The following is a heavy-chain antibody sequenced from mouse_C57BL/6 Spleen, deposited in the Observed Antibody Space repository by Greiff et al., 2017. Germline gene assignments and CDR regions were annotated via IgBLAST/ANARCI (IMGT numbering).Heavy chain of an antibody. CDR3: AREGDYYGSRAFAY. D-gene: IGHD1-1*01. CDR2: SGPGSGST. CDR1: GYTFTDYY. Sequence: VQLQESGAELVKPGASVKISCKASGYTFTDYYINWVKQRPGQGLEWIGKSGPGSGSTYYNEKFKGKATLTADKSSSTADMQLSSLTSEDSAVYFCAREGDYYGSRAFAYWGQGTLVTVSA. V-gene: IGHV1-77*01. J-gene: IGHJ3*01.